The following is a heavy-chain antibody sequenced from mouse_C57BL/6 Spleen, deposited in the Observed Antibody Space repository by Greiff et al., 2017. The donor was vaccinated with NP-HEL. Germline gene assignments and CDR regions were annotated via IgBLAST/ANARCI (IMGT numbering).Heavy chain of an antibody. CDR3: ARRDHYDYDDWFAY. CDR2: INPNNGGT. Sequence: EVQLQQSGPELVKPGASVKMSCKASGYTFTDYNMHWVKQSPGKGLEWIGYINPNNGGTSYNQKFKGKATLTVNKSSSTAYMELRSLTSEDPAVDYGARRDHYDYDDWFAYWGQGTLVTVSA. V-gene: IGHV1-22*01. D-gene: IGHD2-4*01. CDR1: GYTFTDYN. J-gene: IGHJ3*01.